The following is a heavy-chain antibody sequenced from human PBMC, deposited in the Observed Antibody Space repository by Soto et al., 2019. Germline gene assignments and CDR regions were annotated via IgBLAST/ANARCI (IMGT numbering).Heavy chain of an antibody. CDR3: AKDPPWTVGPLALDV. D-gene: IGHD1-26*01. CDR1: EFAFSTHA. V-gene: IGHV3-23*01. CDR2: FSGSGGNI. Sequence: EVHLLESGGGLVQPGGSLRLSCVASEFAFSTHAMSWVRQAPGKGLEWVSTFSGSGGNIYYAESVKGRLTTSRDDSKNTLYLQMDSLRVEDTAFYYCAKDPPWTVGPLALDVWGQGTTVTVSS. J-gene: IGHJ6*02.